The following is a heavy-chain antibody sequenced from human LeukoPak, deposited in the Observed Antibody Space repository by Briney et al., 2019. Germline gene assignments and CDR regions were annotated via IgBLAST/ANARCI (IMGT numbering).Heavy chain of an antibody. Sequence: GSLRLSCAASGFTFSSYGMHWVRQAPGKGLEWVAFIWYDGTNKYYADSVKGRFTISRDNSKNTLYLQMNSLRAEDTAVYYCARRGGSGSYYNGYFDYWGQGTLVTVSS. CDR2: IWYDGTNK. CDR3: ARRGGSGSYYNGYFDY. J-gene: IGHJ4*02. D-gene: IGHD3-10*01. CDR1: GFTFSSYG. V-gene: IGHV3-30*02.